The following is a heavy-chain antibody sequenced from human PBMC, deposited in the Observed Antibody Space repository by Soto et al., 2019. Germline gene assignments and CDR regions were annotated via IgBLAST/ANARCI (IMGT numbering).Heavy chain of an antibody. Sequence: GSLRLSCIASGFTFSNYWMTWVRQAPGKGLDWVANIRQDGGQKYYGDSVKARFTISRDNAKDSLFLQMNNLRVEDTAIYYCARVAVLQLEQQYYYYMDVWGRGTAVTVSS. CDR1: GFTFSNYW. CDR3: ARVAVLQLEQQYYYYMDV. V-gene: IGHV3-7*01. J-gene: IGHJ6*03. D-gene: IGHD1-1*01. CDR2: IRQDGGQK.